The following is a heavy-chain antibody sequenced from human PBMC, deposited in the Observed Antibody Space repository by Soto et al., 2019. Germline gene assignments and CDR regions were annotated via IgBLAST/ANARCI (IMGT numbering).Heavy chain of an antibody. D-gene: IGHD2-2*03. CDR3: ARVDRGAFDH. V-gene: IGHV4-59*01. Sequence: QVQLHESGPGLVKPSETLSLTCTVSGGSISSYYWIWIRQPPGKGLEWIGSIFYTESTDYNPSFKSRVTISLDTSKNHFSLNLSSVTAADRAVYYCARVDRGAFDHWGQGTLVTVSS. J-gene: IGHJ4*02. CDR2: IFYTEST. CDR1: GGSISSYY.